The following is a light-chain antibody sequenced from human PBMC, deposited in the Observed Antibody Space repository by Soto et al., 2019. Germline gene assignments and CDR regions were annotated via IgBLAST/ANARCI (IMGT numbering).Light chain of an antibody. CDR1: QRISTW. J-gene: IGKJ2*01. V-gene: IGKV1-5*01. CDR3: QQYNSDLTSA. CDR2: DAS. Sequence: DIQMTQSPSTLSASVGDRVTITCRASQRISTWLAWYQQKTGKAPKVLISDASSLGTGVPSRFSGSASGTEFTLTISSLQPDDFATYYCQQYNSDLTSAFGQGTKLEIK.